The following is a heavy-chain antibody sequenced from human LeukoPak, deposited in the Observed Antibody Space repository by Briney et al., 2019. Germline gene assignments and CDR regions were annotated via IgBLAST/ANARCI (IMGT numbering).Heavy chain of an antibody. J-gene: IGHJ3*02. Sequence: SVKVSCKASGGTFSRNAISWVRQAPGQGLEWMGRFIPILDITNDAQKFQGRVTITADESTSTAYMGLSSLRSEDTAVYYCAREEGTSPYAFDIWGQGTMVTVSS. CDR1: GGTFSRNA. CDR2: FIPILDIT. D-gene: IGHD1-14*01. V-gene: IGHV1-69*04. CDR3: AREEGTSPYAFDI.